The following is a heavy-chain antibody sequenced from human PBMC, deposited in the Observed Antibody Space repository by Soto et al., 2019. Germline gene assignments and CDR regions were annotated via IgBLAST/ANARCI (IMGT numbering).Heavy chain of an antibody. D-gene: IGHD6-13*01. V-gene: IGHV4-31*03. CDR2: IYYSEST. Sequence: QVQLQESGPGLVKPSQTLSLTCSVSGGSISSGGNYWNWIRQHPGKGLEWIGYIYYSESTYYNPSLKIRVTISVATSKNPFSLKLSSVTAADMAVYYCARDPSIADFYGMDVWGQGTTVTV. CDR3: ARDPSIADFYGMDV. J-gene: IGHJ6*01. CDR1: GGSISSGGNY.